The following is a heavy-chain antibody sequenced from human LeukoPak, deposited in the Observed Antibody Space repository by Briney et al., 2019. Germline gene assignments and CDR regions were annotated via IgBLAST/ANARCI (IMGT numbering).Heavy chain of an antibody. J-gene: IGHJ4*02. Sequence: GGSLRLSCAASGFTVSSNYMSWVRQAPGKGLERVSVIYSGGSTYYADSVKGRFTISRDNSKNTPYLQMRAEDTAVYYCARDYCGGDCYSGPFDYWGQGTLVTVSS. V-gene: IGHV3-66*02. D-gene: IGHD2-21*02. CDR2: IYSGGST. CDR3: ARDYCGGDCYSGPFDY. CDR1: GFTVSSNY.